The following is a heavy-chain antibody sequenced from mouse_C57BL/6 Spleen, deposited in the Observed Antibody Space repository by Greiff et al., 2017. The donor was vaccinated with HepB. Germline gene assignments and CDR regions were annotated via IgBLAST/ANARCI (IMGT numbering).Heavy chain of an antibody. Sequence: QVQLQQSGAELARPGASVKLSCKASGYTFTSYGISWVKQRTGQGLEWIGEIYPRSGNTYYNEKFKGKATLTADKSSSTAYMELRSLTSEDSAVYFCARKFDRGFAYGGQGTLVTVSA. CDR3: ARKFDRGFAY. CDR1: GYTFTSYG. J-gene: IGHJ3*01. CDR2: IYPRSGNT. D-gene: IGHD3-1*01. V-gene: IGHV1-81*01.